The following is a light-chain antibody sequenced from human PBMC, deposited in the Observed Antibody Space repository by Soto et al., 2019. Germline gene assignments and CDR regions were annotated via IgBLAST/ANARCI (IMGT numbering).Light chain of an antibody. CDR2: GAS. J-gene: IGKJ5*01. V-gene: IGKV3-15*01. CDR1: QSVNNK. CDR3: QQYNNWPPIT. Sequence: EIVMTQSPDTLSVSPGERATLSCRASQSVNNKLAWYQQKPDQAPRLLIYGASIRATGIPARFSGSGSGTEFTLTISSLQSEDFAVYYCQQYNNWPPITFGQGTRLEIK.